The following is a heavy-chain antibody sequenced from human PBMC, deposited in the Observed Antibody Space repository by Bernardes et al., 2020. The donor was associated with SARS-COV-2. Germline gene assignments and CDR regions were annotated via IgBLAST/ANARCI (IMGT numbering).Heavy chain of an antibody. D-gene: IGHD3-16*01. CDR1: GGSLSGYY. J-gene: IGHJ2*01. CDR3: ARAVWGIWYFDL. V-gene: IGHV4-34*01. CDR2: INYSGST. Sequence: SETLSLTCAVYGGSLSGYYWNWIRQSPGKGLEWIGEINYSGSTNYNPSLKSRVTISVDTSKNQFSLNLSSVTAADTAVYYSARAVWGIWYFDLWGRGTLVTVSS.